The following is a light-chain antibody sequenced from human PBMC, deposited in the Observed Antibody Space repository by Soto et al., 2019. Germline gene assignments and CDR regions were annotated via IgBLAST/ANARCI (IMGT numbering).Light chain of an antibody. CDR1: QSIRVY. CDR2: RAS. Sequence: DIQMTQSPSTLSAFVGDRVTITCRASQSIRVYLAWYQQKPGKAPKLLIYRASTLQSGVPSRFSGSGSGTEFTLIINSLQTDDFATYYCHQYTNFPLTFGGGTRVEIK. V-gene: IGKV1-5*03. CDR3: HQYTNFPLT. J-gene: IGKJ4*01.